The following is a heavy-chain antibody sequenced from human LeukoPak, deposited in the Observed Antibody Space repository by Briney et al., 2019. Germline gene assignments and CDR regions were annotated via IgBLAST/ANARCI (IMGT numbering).Heavy chain of an antibody. V-gene: IGHV3-7*03. D-gene: IGHD7-27*01. Sequence: PGGSLRLSCAASGFTFSSHWMSWVRQAPGKGLEWVANIKEDGSVKNYVDSVKGRFTISRDNAKNSVYLQMNSLRAEDTAVYYCARRSGENSLDYWGQGTLVTVSS. J-gene: IGHJ4*02. CDR2: IKEDGSVK. CDR3: ARRSGENSLDY. CDR1: GFTFSSHW.